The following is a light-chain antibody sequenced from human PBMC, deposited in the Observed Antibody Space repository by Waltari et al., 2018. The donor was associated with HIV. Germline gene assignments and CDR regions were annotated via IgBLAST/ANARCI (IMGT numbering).Light chain of an antibody. CDR2: SAS. Sequence: DIVMTQSPHSLALSLRERATINCKSSQSLLYLSKNENFLAWYQQKPGQTPQLLIYSASTRGSGVPDRFSGSGSGTEFTLTINSLQSGDVAVYFCQQYYTTPPTFGQGTSVEIK. V-gene: IGKV4-1*01. CDR1: QSLLYLSKNENF. J-gene: IGKJ1*01. CDR3: QQYYTTPPT.